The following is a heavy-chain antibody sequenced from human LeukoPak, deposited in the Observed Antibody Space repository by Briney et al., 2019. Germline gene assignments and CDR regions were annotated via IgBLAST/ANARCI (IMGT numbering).Heavy chain of an antibody. V-gene: IGHV3-33*01. CDR1: GFTFSSYG. CDR2: IWYDGSNK. CDR3: ARGPLHCSSTSCQGDYFDY. D-gene: IGHD2-2*01. Sequence: GRSLRLSCAASGFTFSSYGMHWVRQAPGKGLEWVAVIWYDGSNKYYADSVKGRFTISRDNSKNTLYLQMNSLRAEDTAVYYCARGPLHCSSTSCQGDYFDYWGQGTLVTVSS. J-gene: IGHJ4*02.